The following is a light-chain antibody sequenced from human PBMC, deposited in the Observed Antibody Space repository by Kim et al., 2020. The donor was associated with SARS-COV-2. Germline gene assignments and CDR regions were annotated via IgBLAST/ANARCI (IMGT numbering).Light chain of an antibody. CDR2: DVS. Sequence: GQSITISCTGTSSDIGANHYVSWHQQHPGKAPKVIIYDVSKRPSGVSNRFSGSRSGNTASLTISGLQAEDEADYYCASYTRSNTWVFGGGTKVTVL. J-gene: IGLJ3*02. CDR1: SSDIGANHY. CDR3: ASYTRSNTWV. V-gene: IGLV2-14*03.